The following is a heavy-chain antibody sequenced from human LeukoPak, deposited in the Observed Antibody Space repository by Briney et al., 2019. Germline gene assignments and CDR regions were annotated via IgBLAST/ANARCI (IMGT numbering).Heavy chain of an antibody. CDR1: GFTFSSYG. CDR3: AKVRYLRSDLSEGFDY. V-gene: IGHV3-23*01. Sequence: PGGSLRLSCAASGFTFSSYGMSWVRQAPGKGLEWVSAISLGGGSTYYADSVKGRFTISRDNSKNTLYLQMNSLRAEDTAVYYCAKVRYLRSDLSEGFDYWGQGTLVTVSS. CDR2: ISLGGGST. J-gene: IGHJ4*02. D-gene: IGHD3-16*02.